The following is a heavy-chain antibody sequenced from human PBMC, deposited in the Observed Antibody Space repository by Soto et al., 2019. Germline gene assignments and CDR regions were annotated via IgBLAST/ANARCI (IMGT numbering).Heavy chain of an antibody. CDR2: IIPILGIA. CDR3: ANRIGEYYYDSSGYPDY. J-gene: IGHJ4*02. CDR1: GGTFSSYT. Sequence: SVKVSCKASGGTFSSYTISWVRQAPGQGLEWMGRIIPILGIANYAQKFQGRVTITADKSTSTAYMELSSLRSEDTAVYYCANRIGEYYYDSSGYPDYWGQGTLVTVSS. V-gene: IGHV1-69*02. D-gene: IGHD3-22*01.